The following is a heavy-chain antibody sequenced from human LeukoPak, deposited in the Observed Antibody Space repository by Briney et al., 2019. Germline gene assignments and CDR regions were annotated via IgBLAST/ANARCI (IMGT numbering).Heavy chain of an antibody. J-gene: IGHJ4*02. V-gene: IGHV4-59*01. CDR1: GGSISSYY. D-gene: IGHD4-17*01. Sequence: SETLSLTCTVSGGSISSYYWSWIRQPPGKGLEWIGYIYYSGSTNYNPSLKSRVTISVDTSKNQFSLKLSSVTAADTAVYYCARMTTVTIFDYWGQGTLVTVSP. CDR2: IYYSGST. CDR3: ARMTTVTIFDY.